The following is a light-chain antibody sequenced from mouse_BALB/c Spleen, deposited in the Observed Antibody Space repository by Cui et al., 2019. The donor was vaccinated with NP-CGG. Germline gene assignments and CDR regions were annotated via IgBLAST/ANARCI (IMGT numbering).Light chain of an antibody. CDR3: ALWYSNHWV. CDR2: GTN. Sequence: QACVTQETSLTTSPGETVTLTCRSSTGAITTSNYANWVQEKPDHLFTGLIGGTNNRAPGVPARFSGSLLGDKAALTITGAQTEDEAIYFCALWYSNHWVFGGGTKLTVL. CDR1: TGAITTSNY. V-gene: IGLV1*01. J-gene: IGLJ1*01.